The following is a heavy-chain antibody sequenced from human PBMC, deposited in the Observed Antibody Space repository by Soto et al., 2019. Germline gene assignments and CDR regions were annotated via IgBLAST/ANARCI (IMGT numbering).Heavy chain of an antibody. Sequence: QTGGSLRLSSPASGFTVSSNYMSWVRQAPGKGLEWVAVIYSGGSTYYADSVRGRFTISRDNAKNTLYLQMKSLRAEATAVYYCARDPPATRHGMDVWGQGTTVTVSS. CDR3: ARDPPATRHGMDV. J-gene: IGHJ6*02. V-gene: IGHV3-53*01. CDR2: IYSGGST. CDR1: GFTVSSNY.